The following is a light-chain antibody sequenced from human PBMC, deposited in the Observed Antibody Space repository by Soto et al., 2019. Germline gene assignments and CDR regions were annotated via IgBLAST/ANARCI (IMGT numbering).Light chain of an antibody. CDR2: EVT. CDR1: SSDVGSYNL. V-gene: IGLV2-23*02. CDR3: CSYVDSRTWV. J-gene: IGLJ3*02. Sequence: QSALTQPASVSGSPGQSITISCTGTSSDVGSYNLVSWYQQHPGKAPKFMIYEVTKRPSGVSNRFSGSKSGNTASLTISGFQAEDEADYYCCSYVDSRTWVFGGGTKVTVL.